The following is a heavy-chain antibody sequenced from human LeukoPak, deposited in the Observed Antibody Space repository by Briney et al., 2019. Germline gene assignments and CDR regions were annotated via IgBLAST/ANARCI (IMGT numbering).Heavy chain of an antibody. D-gene: IGHD5-18*01. J-gene: IGHJ6*01. CDR3: ARENSYGAYYYYGMDV. CDR2: IYSGGST. V-gene: IGHV3-53*01. Sequence: PGGSLRLSCAASGFTVSSNYMSWVRQAPGKGLEWVSVIYSGGSTYYADSVKGRFTISRDNSKNTLYLQMNSLRAEDTAVYYCARENSYGAYYYYGMDVWGQGTTVTVSS. CDR1: GFTVSSNY.